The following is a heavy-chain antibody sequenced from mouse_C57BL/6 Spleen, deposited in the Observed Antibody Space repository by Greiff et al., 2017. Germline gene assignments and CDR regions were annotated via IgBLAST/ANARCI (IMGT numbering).Heavy chain of an antibody. CDR1: GYAFTNYL. CDR2: INPGSGGT. Sequence: VQLQQSGAELVRPGTSVKVSCKASGYAFTNYLIEWVKQRPGQGLEWIGVINPGSGGTNYNEKFKGKATLTADKSSSTAYMQLSSLTSEDSAVYFCARECGRDYWGQGTTLTVSS. J-gene: IGHJ2*01. V-gene: IGHV1-54*01. CDR3: ARECGRDY.